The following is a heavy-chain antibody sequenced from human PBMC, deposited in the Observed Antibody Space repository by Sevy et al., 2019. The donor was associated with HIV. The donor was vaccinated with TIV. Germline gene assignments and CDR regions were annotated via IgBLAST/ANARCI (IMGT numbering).Heavy chain of an antibody. J-gene: IGHJ5*02. Sequence: SETLSLTCSVSGGSLSSGEFYWSWIRQPPGKGLEWIGYIYYNGNTYYNPSLKNRLTMSINTFRNHFSLELTSVTAADTAVYYCARDRPGYGDISQNFDPWGQGILVTVSS. CDR3: ARDRPGYGDISQNFDP. CDR1: GGSLSSGEFY. CDR2: IYYNGNT. V-gene: IGHV4-30-4*01. D-gene: IGHD4-17*01.